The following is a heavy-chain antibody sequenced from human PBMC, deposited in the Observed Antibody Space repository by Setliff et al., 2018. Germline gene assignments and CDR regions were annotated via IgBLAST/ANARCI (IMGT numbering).Heavy chain of an antibody. J-gene: IGHJ4*02. CDR2: INHRGST. Sequence: PSETLSLTCAAYGGTFSDYYWTWIRQPPGKGLEWIGEINHRGSTNYNPSLKSRATISIDTSKDQFSLKLISMSAADTAVYFCARGRNIAARLLDSLGQGALVTVSS. D-gene: IGHD6-6*01. CDR1: GGTFSDYY. V-gene: IGHV4-34*01. CDR3: ARGRNIAARLLDS.